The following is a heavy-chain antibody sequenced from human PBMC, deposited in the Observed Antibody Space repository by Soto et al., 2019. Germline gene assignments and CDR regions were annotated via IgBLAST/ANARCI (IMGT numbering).Heavy chain of an antibody. Sequence: EVQLEESGGGLVQPGGSLRLSCAASGFTFSSYWMHWVRQTPGKGQVWVSRTNTDGRSTSYADSVKGRFTISRDNAKNMLYLQMNSLRAEDTAVYYCARITNNWYFDLWGRGTLVTVSS. CDR3: ARITNNWYFDL. D-gene: IGHD1-20*01. V-gene: IGHV3-74*01. CDR1: GFTFSSYW. J-gene: IGHJ2*01. CDR2: TNTDGRST.